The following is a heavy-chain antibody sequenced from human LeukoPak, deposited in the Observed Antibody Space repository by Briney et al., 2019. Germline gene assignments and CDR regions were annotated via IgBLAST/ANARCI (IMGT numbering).Heavy chain of an antibody. D-gene: IGHD2-15*01. CDR3: ARCSGGSCYHSDDY. V-gene: IGHV3-21*01. Sequence: GGSLRLSCAASGFTFSTYSMNWVRQAPGKGLEWVSSISSGGRYIYYADSVKGRFTISRDNAKNSLYLQMNSVRAEDTALYYYARCSGGSCYHSDDYGGQGTLVTAS. CDR2: ISSGGRYI. CDR1: GFTFSTYS. J-gene: IGHJ4*02.